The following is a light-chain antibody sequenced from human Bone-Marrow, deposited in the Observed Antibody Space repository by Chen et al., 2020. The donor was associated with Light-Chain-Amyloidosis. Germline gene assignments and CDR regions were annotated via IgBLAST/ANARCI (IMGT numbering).Light chain of an antibody. CDR2: EVT. V-gene: IGLV2-14*01. J-gene: IGLJ1*01. CDR1: SSDVGGDNH. CDR3: SSYTITNTLV. Sequence: ALTNLASVLGSPGQRITISCTGTSSDVGGDNHVSWYHQHPDKAPKLMIYEVTNRPSWVPDRFSGSKFDNTASLTISGLQTEDEADYFCSSYTITNTLVFGSGTRVTVL.